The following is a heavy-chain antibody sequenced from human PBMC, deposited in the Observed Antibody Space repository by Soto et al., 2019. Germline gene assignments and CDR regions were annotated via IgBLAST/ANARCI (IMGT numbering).Heavy chain of an antibody. V-gene: IGHV4-31*03. CDR3: ATYGSGSYYPTTFDY. D-gene: IGHD3-10*01. CDR2: IYYSGST. J-gene: IGHJ4*02. Sequence: QVQLQESGPGLVKPSQTLSLTCTVSGGSISSAGYNWSWIRQHPGKGLAWIGYIYYSGSTSYNPSLKSRGTLSXPXSXXQLSRRRGSVTAADTAVYYCATYGSGSYYPTTFDYWGQGTLVTVSS. CDR1: GGSISSAGYN.